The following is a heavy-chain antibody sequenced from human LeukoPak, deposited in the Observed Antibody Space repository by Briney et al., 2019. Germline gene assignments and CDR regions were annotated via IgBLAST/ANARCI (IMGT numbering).Heavy chain of an antibody. V-gene: IGHV1-2*02. CDR1: GYTFTGYY. CDR2: INPNSGGT. J-gene: IGHJ4*02. Sequence: ASVKVSCKASGYTFTGYYMHWVRQAPGQGLEWMGWINPNSGGTNYAQKFQGRVTMTRDTSISTAYMELSRLRSDDTAVYYCARDDCSSTSCYSHFDYWGQGTLVTVSS. D-gene: IGHD2-2*01. CDR3: ARDDCSSTSCYSHFDY.